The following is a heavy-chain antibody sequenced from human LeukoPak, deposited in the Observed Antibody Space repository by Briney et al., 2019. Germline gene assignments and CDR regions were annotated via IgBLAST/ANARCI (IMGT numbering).Heavy chain of an antibody. V-gene: IGHV4-34*01. J-gene: IGHJ4*02. CDR3: ARAYCSSTSCYPYYFDY. D-gene: IGHD2-2*01. CDR2: INHSGST. Sequence: SETLSLTCAVYGGSFSGYYWSWIRQPPGEGLEWVGEINHSGSTNYNPSLKSRVTISVDTSKNQFSLKLSSVTAADTAVYYCARAYCSSTSCYPYYFDYWGQGTLVTVSS. CDR1: GGSFSGYY.